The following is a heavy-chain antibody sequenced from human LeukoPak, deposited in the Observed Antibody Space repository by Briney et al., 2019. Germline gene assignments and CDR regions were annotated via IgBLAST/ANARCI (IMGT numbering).Heavy chain of an antibody. V-gene: IGHV3-20*04. CDR2: INWNGGST. Sequence: GGSLRLSCAASGFTFDDYGMSWVRQAPGKGLEWVSGINWNGGSTGYADSVKGRFTISRDNAKNSLYLQMNSLRAEDTALYYCARDRGGLSSGWHFDYWGQGTLVTVSS. CDR3: ARDRGGLSSGWHFDY. J-gene: IGHJ4*02. CDR1: GFTFDDYG. D-gene: IGHD6-19*01.